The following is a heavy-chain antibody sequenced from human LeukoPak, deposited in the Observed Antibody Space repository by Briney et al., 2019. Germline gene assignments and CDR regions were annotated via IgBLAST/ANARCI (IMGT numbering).Heavy chain of an antibody. J-gene: IGHJ4*02. V-gene: IGHV3-30*04. Sequence: GGSLRLSCAASGFTFSSYAMHWVRQAPGKGLEWVAVISYDGSNKYYADSVKGRFTISRDNSKNTLYLQMNSLRAEDTAAYYCAGGGGGRAAAVGYWGQGTLVTVSS. D-gene: IGHD6-13*01. CDR3: AGGGGGRAAAVGY. CDR2: ISYDGSNK. CDR1: GFTFSSYA.